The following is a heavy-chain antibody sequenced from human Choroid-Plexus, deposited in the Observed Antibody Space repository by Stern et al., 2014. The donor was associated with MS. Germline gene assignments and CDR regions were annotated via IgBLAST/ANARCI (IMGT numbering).Heavy chain of an antibody. V-gene: IGHV1-2*02. J-gene: IGHJ6*02. Sequence: VQLLESGAEVKKLGASVKVSCKTSGYIFTGYYIHWVRQAPGQGLEWMAWINPNTGGTKYAQKFQGRFTMSRDTSISTAYVELSSLTSDDTAVYYCARDQRGITIFGVVTDYYYLGMDVWGQGTTVTVSS. CDR2: INPNTGGT. CDR1: GYIFTGYY. CDR3: ARDQRGITIFGVVTDYYYLGMDV. D-gene: IGHD3-3*01.